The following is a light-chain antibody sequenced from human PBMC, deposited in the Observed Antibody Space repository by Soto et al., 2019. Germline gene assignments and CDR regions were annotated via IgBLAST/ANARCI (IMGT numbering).Light chain of an antibody. CDR2: TGS. V-gene: IGKV1-12*01. J-gene: IGKJ4*01. CDR1: QGISNW. CDR3: QQANSFPLT. Sequence: DIPMTQSPSSVSASVGDRVSITCRASQGISNWLAWYQQKPGRAPKLLIYTGSSLQSGVTSRFSGTGSGTDFTLTISSQQPEGVATYYCQQANSFPLTFGGGTKVEIK.